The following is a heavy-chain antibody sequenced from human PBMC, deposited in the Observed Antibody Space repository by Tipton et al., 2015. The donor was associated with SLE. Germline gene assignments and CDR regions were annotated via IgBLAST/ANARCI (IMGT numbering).Heavy chain of an antibody. CDR3: ARGSSLAAFDI. Sequence: TLSLTCAVYGGSFSGYYWSWIRQPPGKGLEWIGEINHSGSTNYNPSLKRRVTISVDTSKNQFSLKLNSVTAADTAVYYCARGSSLAAFDIWGQGTMVTVSS. V-gene: IGHV4-34*01. CDR2: INHSGST. J-gene: IGHJ3*02. CDR1: GGSFSGYY.